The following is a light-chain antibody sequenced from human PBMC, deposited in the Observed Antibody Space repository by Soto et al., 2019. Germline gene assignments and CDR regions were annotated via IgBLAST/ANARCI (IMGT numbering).Light chain of an antibody. V-gene: IGKV1-9*01. CDR1: QGIGSY. J-gene: IGKJ1*01. CDR3: QQYYRSPET. Sequence: IQWTQSPSSLSASVGYRVTITCRASQGIGSYLAWYQQKPGEAPKLLIFAASTLQSGVPSRFSGSGSGTDFTLTISRLEPEDFALYYCQQYYRSPETFGQGTKVDIK. CDR2: AAS.